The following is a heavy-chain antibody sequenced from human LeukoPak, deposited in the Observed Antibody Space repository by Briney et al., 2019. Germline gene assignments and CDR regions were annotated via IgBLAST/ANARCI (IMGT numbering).Heavy chain of an antibody. D-gene: IGHD7-27*01. CDR2: IKVDGSEK. CDR1: GFTFSNYW. J-gene: IGHJ4*02. CDR3: GRKTGVTGEAFDC. Sequence: PEGSLRLSCAASGFTFSNYWMSWVRQAPGKGLEWVANIKVDGSEKYYLDSVKGRFTISRDNAKNSVYLQMNSLRTEDTAVYYCGRKTGVTGEAFDCWGQGTLVTVSS. V-gene: IGHV3-7*03.